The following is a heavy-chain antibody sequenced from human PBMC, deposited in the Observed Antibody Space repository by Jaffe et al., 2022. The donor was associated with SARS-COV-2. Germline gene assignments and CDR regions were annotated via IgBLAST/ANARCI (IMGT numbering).Heavy chain of an antibody. D-gene: IGHD1-26*01. Sequence: EVQLLESGGGLVQPGGSLRLSCAASGFTFSSYAMSWVRQAPGKGLEWVSAISGSGGSTYYADSVKGRFTISRDNSKNTLYLQMNSLRAEDTAVYYCAKPQVGATTPFGLFDYWGQGTLVTVSS. CDR2: ISGSGGST. J-gene: IGHJ4*02. CDR1: GFTFSSYA. CDR3: AKPQVGATTPFGLFDY. V-gene: IGHV3-23*01.